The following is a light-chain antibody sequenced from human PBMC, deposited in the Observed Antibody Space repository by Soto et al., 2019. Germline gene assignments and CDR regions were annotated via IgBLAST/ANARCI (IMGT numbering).Light chain of an antibody. V-gene: IGKV3-15*01. CDR2: DAS. Sequence: EIVMTQSPATLSVSPGERVTLSCRATHSVGGNLAWYQQTPGQAPRLLIYDASTRATGIPARFSGSGSGTEFTLTISSLQSEDCEVYFCQQYNNWPPYTFGQGTKLEIK. J-gene: IGKJ2*01. CDR1: HSVGGN. CDR3: QQYNNWPPYT.